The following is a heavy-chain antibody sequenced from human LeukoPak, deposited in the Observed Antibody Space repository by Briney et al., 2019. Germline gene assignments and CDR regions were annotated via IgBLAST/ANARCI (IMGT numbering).Heavy chain of an antibody. CDR2: INPNSGDT. Sequence: ASVKVSCKASGYTFTDYYMHWVRQAPGQGLEWMGWINPNSGDTNYAQNFQGRATMTRDTSIRTAYMELSSLRSDGTAVYYCARRMSGGLGFFQSWGQGTLVVVSS. CDR3: ARRMSGGLGFFQS. CDR1: GYTFTDYY. D-gene: IGHD2-15*01. J-gene: IGHJ1*01. V-gene: IGHV1-2*02.